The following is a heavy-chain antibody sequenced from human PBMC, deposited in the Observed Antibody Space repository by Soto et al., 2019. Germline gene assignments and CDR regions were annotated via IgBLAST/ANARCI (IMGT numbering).Heavy chain of an antibody. J-gene: IGHJ4*02. CDR2: LYYARSA. CDR3: ALRSMAVVPEY. Sequence: QVQLQESGPGLVKPSETLSRTCAVSGDSISSYYCMWIRQPPGKGLESIGCLYYARSANYNPSLKGRVTLSVDTSTNPCSLTLSSMTAADTAVYYCALRSMAVVPEYWGQGTLVTVSS. D-gene: IGHD3-22*01. CDR1: GDSISSYY. V-gene: IGHV4-59*01.